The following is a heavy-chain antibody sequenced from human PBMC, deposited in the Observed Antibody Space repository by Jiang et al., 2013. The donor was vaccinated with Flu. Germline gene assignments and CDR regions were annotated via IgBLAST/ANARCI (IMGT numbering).Heavy chain of an antibody. CDR1: GFGLDDYA. V-gene: IGHV3-9*01. CDR2: ISWNSAKI. Sequence: VQLVESGGGFVQPGRSLRLSCATSGFGLDDYAMHWVRQAPGKGLEWVASISWNSAKIGYADSVKGRFIISRDNAENSVYLQMNSLRPEDTALYYCAKEGWQENSIYAEYFQHWGQGTPVTVSS. J-gene: IGHJ1*01. D-gene: IGHD4-11*01. CDR3: AKEGWQENSIYAEYFQH.